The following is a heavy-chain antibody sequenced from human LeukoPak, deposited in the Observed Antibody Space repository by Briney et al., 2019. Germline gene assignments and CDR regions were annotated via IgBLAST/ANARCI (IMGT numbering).Heavy chain of an antibody. CDR2: IYYSGST. CDR3: ASAAIAAAGTEYFDY. V-gene: IGHV4-59*01. J-gene: IGHJ4*02. CDR1: GGSISSYY. D-gene: IGHD6-13*01. Sequence: PSETLSLTCTVSGGSISSYYWSWIRKPPGKGLEWIGYIYYSGSTNYNPSLKSRVTISVDTSKNQFSLKLSPVTAADTAVYYCASAAIAAAGTEYFDYWGQGTLVTVSS.